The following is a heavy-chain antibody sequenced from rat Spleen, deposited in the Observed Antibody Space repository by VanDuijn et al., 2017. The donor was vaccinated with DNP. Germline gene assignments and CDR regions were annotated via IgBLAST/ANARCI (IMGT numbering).Heavy chain of an antibody. D-gene: IGHD1-11*01. CDR1: EFTLSKSD. J-gene: IGHJ2*01. CDR2: ISTGGGNT. V-gene: IGHV5S23*01. CDR3: AKAGGYSPWYFDY. Sequence: EVQLVESGGGLVQPGRSLKLSCAASEFTLSKSDVAWVRQAPTKGLEWVAAISTGGGNTYYRDSVKGRFTISRDNAKSTLYLQMDSLRSEETATYYCAKAGGYSPWYFDYWGQGVMVTVSS.